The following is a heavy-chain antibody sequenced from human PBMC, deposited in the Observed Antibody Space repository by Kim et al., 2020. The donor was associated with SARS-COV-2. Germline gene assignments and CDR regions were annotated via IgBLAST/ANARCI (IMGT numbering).Heavy chain of an antibody. Sequence: ASVKVYCKASGYTFTSYAMNWVRQAPGQGLEWMGWINTNTGNPTYAQGFTGRFVFSLDTSVSTAYLQISSLKAEDTAVYYCARILEMATTQLGVYYFDYWGQGTLVTVSS. CDR2: INTNTGNP. CDR1: GYTFTSYA. D-gene: IGHD1-1*01. J-gene: IGHJ4*02. CDR3: ARILEMATTQLGVYYFDY. V-gene: IGHV7-4-1*02.